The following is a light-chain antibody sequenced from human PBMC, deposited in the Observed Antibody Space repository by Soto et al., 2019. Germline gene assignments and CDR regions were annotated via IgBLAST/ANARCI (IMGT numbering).Light chain of an antibody. CDR2: GAS. Sequence: DTQMTQSPSSLSASVGDRGTITCRATHDISKSLVLCQQKPGKAPKPLIYGASSLQNGVPSKFSGSGSGTDFTLTISSLQPEDFATYYCQQYKSYPITFGQGTRLEIK. V-gene: IGKV1-16*02. CDR1: HDISKS. J-gene: IGKJ5*01. CDR3: QQYKSYPIT.